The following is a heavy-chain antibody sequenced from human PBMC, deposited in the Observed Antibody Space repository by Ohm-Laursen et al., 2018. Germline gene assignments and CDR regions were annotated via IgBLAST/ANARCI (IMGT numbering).Heavy chain of an antibody. V-gene: IGHV1-58*01. J-gene: IGHJ6*02. CDR2: IVVGSGNT. CDR3: AADIVGATHYYYGMDV. CDR1: GFTFTSSA. D-gene: IGHD1-26*01. Sequence: SVKVSCKASGFTFTSSAVQWVRQARGQRLEWIGWIVVGSGNTNYAQKFQERVTITRDMSTSTAYMELSSLGSEDTAVYYCAADIVGATHYYYGMDVWGQGTTVTVSS.